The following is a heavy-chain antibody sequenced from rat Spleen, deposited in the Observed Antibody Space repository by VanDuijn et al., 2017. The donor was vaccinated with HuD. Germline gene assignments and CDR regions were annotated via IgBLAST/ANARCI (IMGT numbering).Heavy chain of an antibody. CDR3: TRDDYGGYDY. CDR1: GFTFSDYG. Sequence: EVQLVESAGGLVQPGRSLKLSCAASGFTFSDYGMAWVRQAPGKGLEWFASITNTGRSTFYPDSVKGRFTISRDNAKSTLYLQMDSLRSEDTATYYCTRDDYGGYDYWGQGVMVTVSS. CDR2: ITNTGRST. J-gene: IGHJ2*01. V-gene: IGHV5-31*01. D-gene: IGHD1-11*01.